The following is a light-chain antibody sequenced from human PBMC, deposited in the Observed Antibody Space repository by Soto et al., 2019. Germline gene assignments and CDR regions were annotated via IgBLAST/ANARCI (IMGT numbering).Light chain of an antibody. CDR2: RAS. Sequence: DLQMTQSPSSLSASVGDRVTITCRASQSISNYLNWFQQKPGKAPELLIFRASSLQSGVPSRFSGSGSGTDFTLTISTLQPEDFAIYYCQQGYTTLITFGQGTRLEIK. CDR1: QSISNY. V-gene: IGKV1-39*01. J-gene: IGKJ5*01. CDR3: QQGYTTLIT.